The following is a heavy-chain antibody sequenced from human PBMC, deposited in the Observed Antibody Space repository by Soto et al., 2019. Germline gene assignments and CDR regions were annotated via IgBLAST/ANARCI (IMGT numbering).Heavy chain of an antibody. CDR3: ARGIAALSFPVDY. J-gene: IGHJ4*02. D-gene: IGHD6-13*01. Sequence: SETLSLTCSVSAGSISSSNWWSWVRQPPGKGLEWIGEIYHSGSTNYNPSLKSRVTISVDKSKNQFSLKLSSVTAADTAVYYCARGIAALSFPVDYWGQGTLVTVSS. V-gene: IGHV4-4*02. CDR1: AGSISSSNW. CDR2: IYHSGST.